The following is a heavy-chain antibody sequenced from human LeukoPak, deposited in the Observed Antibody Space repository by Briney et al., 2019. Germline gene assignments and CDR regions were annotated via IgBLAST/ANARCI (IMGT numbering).Heavy chain of an antibody. CDR2: VYNSGST. V-gene: IGHV4-4*07. D-gene: IGHD4/OR15-4a*01. J-gene: IGHJ4*02. Sequence: SETLSLTCTASGGSISNYYWSWIRHPAGKGLEWIGRVYNSGSTNYNPSLKSRVTMSVGTSKNQFSLKLRSVTAADTAVYYCAGVANYRSGERLDYWGQGTLVTVSS. CDR3: AGVANYRSGERLDY. CDR1: GGSISNYY.